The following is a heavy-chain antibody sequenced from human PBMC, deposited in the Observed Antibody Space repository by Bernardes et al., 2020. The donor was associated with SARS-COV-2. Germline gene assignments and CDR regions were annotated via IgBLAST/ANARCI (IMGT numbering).Heavy chain of an antibody. CDR3: AGGAFLEVEAGYGMGV. Sequence: GGSLRLSCAASGFTFSSYSMHWVRQAPGKGLEWVAVICCGGSNKYYADSVKGRFTISRDNSKNTLYLQMNSLRAEDTAVYYCAGGAFLEVEAGYGMGVWGQGTTGTVSS. V-gene: IGHV3-33*08. D-gene: IGHD3-3*01. CDR1: GFTFSSYS. CDR2: ICCGGSNK. J-gene: IGHJ6*02.